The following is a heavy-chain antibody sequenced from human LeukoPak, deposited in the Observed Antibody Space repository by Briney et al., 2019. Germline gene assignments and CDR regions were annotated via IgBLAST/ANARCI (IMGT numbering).Heavy chain of an antibody. D-gene: IGHD4-17*01. Sequence: GGSLRLSCAASGFAFRTCTMNWVRQAPGKGLEWVSAISPSDGNTFYADSVKGRFTISRDNSRNTLSLQMNSLRAEDTALYYCAKDSSVPYGITEWGQGTLVTVSS. V-gene: IGHV3-23*01. J-gene: IGHJ4*02. CDR1: GFAFRTCT. CDR2: ISPSDGNT. CDR3: AKDSSVPYGITE.